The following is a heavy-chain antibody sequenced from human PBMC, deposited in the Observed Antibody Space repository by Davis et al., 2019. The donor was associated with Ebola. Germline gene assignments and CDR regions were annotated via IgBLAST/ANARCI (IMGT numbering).Heavy chain of an antibody. CDR3: ARVKGVKQQLVYYYYSIDV. CDR1: GFTFSSYW. Sequence: PGGSLRLSCAASGFTFSSYWMSWVRQAPGKGLEWVANIKQDGSEKYYVDSVKGRFTISRDNAKNSLYLQMNSLRDEDTAVYYCARVKGVKQQLVYYYYSIDVRGKGTTVTVSS. D-gene: IGHD6-13*01. V-gene: IGHV3-7*04. J-gene: IGHJ6*04. CDR2: IKQDGSEK.